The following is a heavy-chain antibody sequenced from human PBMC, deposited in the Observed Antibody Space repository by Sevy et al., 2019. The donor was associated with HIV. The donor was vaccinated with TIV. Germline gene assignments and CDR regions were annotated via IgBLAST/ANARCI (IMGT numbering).Heavy chain of an antibody. D-gene: IGHD3-10*01. Sequence: GGSLRLSCAASGFGFSTTWMHWVRQAPGKGLVWVSRIKGDGSITAYADSVKGGFTISRDNAKNTLFLQMNSLGVEDTVVYYCARGGGPVSWGQGILVTVSS. CDR2: IKGDGSIT. CDR1: GFGFSTTW. J-gene: IGHJ5*02. V-gene: IGHV3-74*01. CDR3: ARGGGPVS.